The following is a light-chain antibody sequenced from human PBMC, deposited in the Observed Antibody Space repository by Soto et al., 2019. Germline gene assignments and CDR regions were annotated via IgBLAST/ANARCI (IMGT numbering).Light chain of an antibody. V-gene: IGLV7-46*01. Sequence: QAVVTQESSLTVSPGGTVTLTCGSSTGTVTSGHYAYWLQQKPGQAPKTLIYDSTNRLSWTPARFSGSLLGGKAALTLSGAQPEDEADYYCSLSYNRAWVVGGGTKVTVL. CDR3: SLSYNRAWV. CDR2: DST. CDR1: TGTVTSGHY. J-gene: IGLJ2*01.